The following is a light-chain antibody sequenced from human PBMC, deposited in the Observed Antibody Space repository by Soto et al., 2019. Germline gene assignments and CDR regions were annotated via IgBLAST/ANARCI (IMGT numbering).Light chain of an antibody. CDR2: DAS. Sequence: DIPMTQSPSSLSASVGDRVTITCRTSLDISKYLAWYQQKPGTVPELLIYDASSLQSGVPSRFSGSGSGTDFTLTISSLQPEDVATYYCQKYNSPPLTFGGGTKVEIK. V-gene: IGKV1-27*01. CDR3: QKYNSPPLT. CDR1: LDISKY. J-gene: IGKJ4*01.